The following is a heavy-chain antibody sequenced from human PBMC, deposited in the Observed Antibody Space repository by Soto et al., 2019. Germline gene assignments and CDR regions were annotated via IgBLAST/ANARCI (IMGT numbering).Heavy chain of an antibody. CDR1: GFTFSSDS. J-gene: IGHJ4*02. V-gene: IGHV3-23*01. D-gene: IGHD3-22*01. Sequence: LGLSCAASGFTFSSDSMIWVRQAPVKVLEWVSAISGSGGSTYYADSVKGRFTISRDNSKNTLYLQMNSLRAEDTAVYYCANVLSYYDSSGYYHFGYFDYWGQGTLVTVSS. CDR2: ISGSGGST. CDR3: ANVLSYYDSSGYYHFGYFDY.